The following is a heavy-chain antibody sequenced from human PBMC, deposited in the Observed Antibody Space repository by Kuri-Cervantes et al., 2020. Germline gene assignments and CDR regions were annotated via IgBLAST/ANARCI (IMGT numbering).Heavy chain of an antibody. D-gene: IGHD3-3*01. V-gene: IGHV3-30*01. CDR2: ISYDGSNK. Sequence: GESLKISCAASGFTFSSYAMHWVRQAPGKGLEWVAVISYDGSNKDYADSLKGPFTISRDNSKNTLYLQMNSLRAEDTAVYYCARDLWYDFWSGYIDYYYMDVWGKGTTVTVSS. CDR3: ARDLWYDFWSGYIDYYYMDV. CDR1: GFTFSSYA. J-gene: IGHJ6*03.